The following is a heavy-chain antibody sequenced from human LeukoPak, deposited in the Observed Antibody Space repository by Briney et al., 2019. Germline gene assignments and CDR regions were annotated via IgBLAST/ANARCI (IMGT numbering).Heavy chain of an antibody. CDR2: FDPEDDET. D-gene: IGHD3-9*01. CDR1: GYTLTELS. J-gene: IGHJ4*02. V-gene: IGHV1-24*01. CDR3: AAINYDILTGYYPYFDY. Sequence: ASVNVSCKVSGYTLTELSIHWVRQAPGKGLEGMGGFDPEDDETIYAQKFQGRVTMTEDTSTDTAYMELNSLRSEDTAVYYCAAINYDILTGYYPYFDYWGQGTLVTVSS.